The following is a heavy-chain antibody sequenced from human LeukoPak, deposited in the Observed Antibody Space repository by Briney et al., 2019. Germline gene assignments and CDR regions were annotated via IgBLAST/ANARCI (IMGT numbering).Heavy chain of an antibody. V-gene: IGHV3-30*18. J-gene: IGHJ3*02. D-gene: IGHD5-18*01. CDR1: GFTFSSYG. Sequence: PGGSLRLSCAASGFTFSSYGMHWVRQAPGKGLEWVAVISYDGSNKYYADSVKGRFTISRDNAKNTLYVQMNSLRAEDTAVYYCAKPDTAMVDTDAFDIWGQGTMVTVSS. CDR3: AKPDTAMVDTDAFDI. CDR2: ISYDGSNK.